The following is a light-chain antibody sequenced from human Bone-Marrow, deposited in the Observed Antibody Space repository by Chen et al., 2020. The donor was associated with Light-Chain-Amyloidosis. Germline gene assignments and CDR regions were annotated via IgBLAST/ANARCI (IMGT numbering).Light chain of an antibody. CDR2: GSS. V-gene: IGKV3-20*01. CDR1: QTISCNY. CDR3: QQYSTSPLT. J-gene: IGKJ4*02. Sequence: EIVLTQSPGTLSLSPGEGANLSCRASQTISCNYLTWYQQKFGQAPRLLIYGSSSRATGIPDRFTGSGSGTDFTLTIIRLESEDCARYYCQQYSTSPLTIGGGTKVEIK.